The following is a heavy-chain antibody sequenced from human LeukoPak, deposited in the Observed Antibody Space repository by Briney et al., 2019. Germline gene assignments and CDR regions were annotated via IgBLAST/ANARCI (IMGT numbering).Heavy chain of an antibody. J-gene: IGHJ6*04. CDR3: ARSALPHCSSTSCYTPDV. CDR1: GGTFSSYA. Sequence: GASVKVSCKASGGTFSSYAISWVRQAPGQGLEWMGGIIPIFGTANYAQKFQGRVTITTDESTSTAYMELSSLRSEDTAVYYCARSALPHCSSTSCYTPDVWGKGTTVTVSS. D-gene: IGHD2-2*02. V-gene: IGHV1-69*05. CDR2: IIPIFGTA.